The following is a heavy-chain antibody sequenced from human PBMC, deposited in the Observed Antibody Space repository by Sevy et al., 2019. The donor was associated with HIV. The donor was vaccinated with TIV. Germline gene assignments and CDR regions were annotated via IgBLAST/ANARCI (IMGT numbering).Heavy chain of an antibody. CDR1: GGSISTGGFS. Sequence: SETLSLTCAVSGGSISTGGFSWSWIRQPPGKGLEWIGHIYRTGNTYYNPSLGSRVSISVDRSKNQFSLKLSSVTAADTAVYYCVRGPSYGYVSYGFDVWGQETMVTVSS. J-gene: IGHJ3*01. V-gene: IGHV4-30-2*01. D-gene: IGHD3-16*01. CDR2: IYRTGNT. CDR3: VRGPSYGYVSYGFDV.